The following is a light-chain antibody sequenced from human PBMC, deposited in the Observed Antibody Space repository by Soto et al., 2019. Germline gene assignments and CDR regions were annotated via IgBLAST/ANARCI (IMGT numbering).Light chain of an antibody. Sequence: QAVVTQEPSLTVSPGGTVTLTCDSSTGAVSSGHYPYWFQQKPGQAPTILIYDTSNQHSWTPARFAGSLRGGKAALTLSGAQPEDEADYYCFLSYNDGRVFGGGTKLTVL. CDR2: DTS. V-gene: IGLV7-46*01. J-gene: IGLJ3*02. CDR3: FLSYNDGRV. CDR1: TGAVSSGHY.